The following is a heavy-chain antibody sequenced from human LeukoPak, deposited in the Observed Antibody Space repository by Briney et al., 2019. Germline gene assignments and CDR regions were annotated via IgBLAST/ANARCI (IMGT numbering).Heavy chain of an antibody. Sequence: SETLSLTCTVSGGSISSSNWWSWVRQPPGKGLEWIGEIYHSGSTNYNPSLKSRVTISVDKSKNQFSLKLSSVTAADTAVYYCAREDSSSWYSDYWGQGTLVTVSS. J-gene: IGHJ4*02. CDR3: AREDSSSWYSDY. V-gene: IGHV4-4*02. CDR1: GGSISSSNW. D-gene: IGHD6-13*01. CDR2: IYHSGST.